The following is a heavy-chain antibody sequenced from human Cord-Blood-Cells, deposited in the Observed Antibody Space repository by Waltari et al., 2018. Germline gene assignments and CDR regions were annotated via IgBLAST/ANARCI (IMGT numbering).Heavy chain of an antibody. CDR3: ARDRNDSSGYYYDAFDI. CDR2: INPSFGTA. CDR1: GGTFSSYP. V-gene: IGHV1-69*01. Sequence: VQLVQSGAAVKKPGSSVKVSRKASGGTFSSYPISCVRQARAQGREWMGGINPSFGTANHAKKFQGRVTMTADESTSTAYVELSSLRSEDTAVYDCARDRNDSSGYYYDAFDIWGQGTMVTVSS. J-gene: IGHJ3*02. D-gene: IGHD3-22*01.